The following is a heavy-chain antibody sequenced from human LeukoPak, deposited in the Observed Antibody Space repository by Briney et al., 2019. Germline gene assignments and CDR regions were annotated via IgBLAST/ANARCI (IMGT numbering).Heavy chain of an antibody. CDR1: GYSISSGYY. Sequence: SETLSLTCAVSGYSISSGYYWDWIRRPPGKGLEWIGSIYHSGSTYYNPSLKSRVTISVDTSKNQFSLKLTSVTAADTAVYYCARDSPGYSTGWYYPFDYWGQGTLVTVSS. D-gene: IGHD6-19*01. J-gene: IGHJ4*02. CDR3: ARDSPGYSTGWYYPFDY. CDR2: IYHSGST. V-gene: IGHV4-38-2*02.